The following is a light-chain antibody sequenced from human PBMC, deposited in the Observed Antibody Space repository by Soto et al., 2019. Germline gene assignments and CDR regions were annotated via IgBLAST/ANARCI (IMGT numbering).Light chain of an antibody. J-gene: IGKJ1*01. CDR3: QQYSNSPQT. CDR1: QSVSSGY. Sequence: EIVLTQSPGTLSLSPGEMATLSFRASQSVSSGYLAWYQQKPGQAPSLLIYGASSRATGIPDRFSGSGSGTDFTLTISRLEPEDFAVYFCQQYSNSPQTFGQGTKVDIK. CDR2: GAS. V-gene: IGKV3-20*01.